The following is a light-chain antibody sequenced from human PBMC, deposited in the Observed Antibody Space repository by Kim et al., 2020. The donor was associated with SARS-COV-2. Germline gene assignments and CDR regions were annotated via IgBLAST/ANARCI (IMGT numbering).Light chain of an antibody. CDR1: SSDVGGYNY. CDR2: DVS. J-gene: IGLJ3*02. Sequence: GQAITISCTGTSSDVGGYNYVSWYQQHPGKAPKLIIYDVSERPSGVSNRFSGSKSDNTASLTISGLQAEDEADYYCASYTSTNTCVFGGGTKLTVL. CDR3: ASYTSTNTCV. V-gene: IGLV2-14*03.